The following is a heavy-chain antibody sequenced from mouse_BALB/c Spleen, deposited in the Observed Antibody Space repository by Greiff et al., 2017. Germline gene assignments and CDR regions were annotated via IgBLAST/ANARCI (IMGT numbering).Heavy chain of an antibody. CDR3: ASYGGNY. V-gene: IGHV5-9-4*01. CDR2: ISSGGSYT. Sequence: EVHLVESGGGLVKPGGSLKLSCAASGFTFSSYAMSWVRQSPEKRLEWVAEISSGGSYTYYPDTVTGRFTISRDNAKNTLYLEMSSLRSEDTAMYYCASYGGNYWGQGTTLTVSS. D-gene: IGHD1-1*01. CDR1: GFTFSSYA. J-gene: IGHJ2*01.